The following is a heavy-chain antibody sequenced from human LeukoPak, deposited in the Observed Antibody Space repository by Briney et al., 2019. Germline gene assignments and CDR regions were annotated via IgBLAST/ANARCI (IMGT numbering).Heavy chain of an antibody. CDR1: GFTFSNAW. CDR3: TTSFHWGYYYMDV. D-gene: IGHD7-27*01. Sequence: PGGSLRLSCAASGFTFSNAWMSWVRQAPGKGLEWVGRIKSKTDGGTTDYAAPVKGRFTISRDDSKNTLYLQMNSLKTEDTAVYYCTTSFHWGYYYMDVWGKGTTVTVSS. J-gene: IGHJ6*03. CDR2: IKSKTDGGTT. V-gene: IGHV3-15*01.